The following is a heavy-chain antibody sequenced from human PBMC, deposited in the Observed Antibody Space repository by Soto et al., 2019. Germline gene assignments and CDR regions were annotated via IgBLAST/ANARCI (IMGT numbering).Heavy chain of an antibody. CDR2: INPNSGGT. V-gene: IGHV1-2*04. Sequence: QVQLVQSGAEVKKPGASVKVSCKASGYTFTGYYMHWVRQAPGQGREWMGWINPNSGGTNYAQKVQGWVTMTRDTSISTAYMELSRLRSDDTAVYYCARGGITMVRGVTTGAFDIWGQGTMVTVSS. J-gene: IGHJ3*02. D-gene: IGHD3-10*01. CDR1: GYTFTGYY. CDR3: ARGGITMVRGVTTGAFDI.